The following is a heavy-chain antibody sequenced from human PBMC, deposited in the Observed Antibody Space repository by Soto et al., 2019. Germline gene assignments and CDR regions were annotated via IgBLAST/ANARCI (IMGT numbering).Heavy chain of an antibody. V-gene: IGHV3-48*02. J-gene: IGHJ6*02. Sequence: PGGSLRLSCAASGFTFTNLAMSWVRQAPGKGLEWVSSISSSSTATYYADSVKGRFTISRDNAKNSLYLQMNSLRDEDTAVYYCAREGRYCTNGVCYPEVYYYYYGMDVWGQGTTVTVSS. CDR2: ISSSSTAT. CDR1: GFTFTNLA. CDR3: AREGRYCTNGVCYPEVYYYYYGMDV. D-gene: IGHD2-8*01.